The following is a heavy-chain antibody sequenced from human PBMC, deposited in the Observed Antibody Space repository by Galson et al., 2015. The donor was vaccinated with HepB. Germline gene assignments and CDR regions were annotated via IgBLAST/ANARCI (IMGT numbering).Heavy chain of an antibody. V-gene: IGHV1-18*04. J-gene: IGHJ4*02. D-gene: IGHD3-3*01. CDR2: ISASSGYT. CDR1: GYSFSSYG. Sequence: QSGAEVKNPGASVKVSCRASGYSFSSYGISWVRQAPGKGLEWMGWISASSGYTNAAQKLQGRVTMTTDTSTSTAYMELRSLRSDDTAVYYCARGVEWRGVQYYFDYWGQGTLVTVSS. CDR3: ARGVEWRGVQYYFDY.